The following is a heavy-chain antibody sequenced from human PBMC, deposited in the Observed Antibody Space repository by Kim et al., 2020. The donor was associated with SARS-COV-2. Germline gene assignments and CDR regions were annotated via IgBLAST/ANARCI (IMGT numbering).Heavy chain of an antibody. CDR3: AKGLSDIVVVTANLHGVWFDP. CDR2: ISGSGGST. CDR1: GFTFSSYA. D-gene: IGHD2-21*02. J-gene: IGHJ5*02. Sequence: GGSLRLSCAASGFTFSSYAMSWVRQAPGKGLEWVSAISGSGGSTYYADSVKGRFTISRDNSKNTLSLQMNSLRAEDTAVYYCAKGLSDIVVVTANLHGVWFDPWGQGTLVTVSS. V-gene: IGHV3-23*01.